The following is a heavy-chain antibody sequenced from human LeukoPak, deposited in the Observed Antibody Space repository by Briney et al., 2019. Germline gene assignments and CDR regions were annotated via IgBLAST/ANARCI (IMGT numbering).Heavy chain of an antibody. J-gene: IGHJ4*02. CDR1: GFSVSSNY. CDR2: INSGGGT. V-gene: IGHV3-53*01. Sequence: PGGSLRLSCAASGFSVSSNYMSWVRQAPGKGLEWVSVINSGGGTYYADSVKGRFTISRDNSKNTLYLQMNSPRAEDTAVYYCARDSGTTVGYFDYWGQGTLVTVSS. D-gene: IGHD4-23*01. CDR3: ARDSGTTVGYFDY.